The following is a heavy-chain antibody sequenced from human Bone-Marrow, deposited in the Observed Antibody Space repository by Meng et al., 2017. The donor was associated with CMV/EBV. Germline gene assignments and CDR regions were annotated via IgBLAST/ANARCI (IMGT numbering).Heavy chain of an antibody. J-gene: IGHJ5*02. Sequence: GGSLRLSCAASGFTFSSYGMHWVRQAPGKGLEWVAFIRYDGSNKYYADSVKGRFTISRDNSKNTLYLQMNSLRAEDTAVYYCATVKRGTRWFDPWGQGTLVTVSS. CDR1: GFTFSSYG. CDR2: IRYDGSNK. CDR3: ATVKRGTRWFDP. V-gene: IGHV3-30*02. D-gene: IGHD1-1*01.